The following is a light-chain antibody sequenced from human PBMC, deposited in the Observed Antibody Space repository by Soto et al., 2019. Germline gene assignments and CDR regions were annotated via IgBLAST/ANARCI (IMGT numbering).Light chain of an antibody. CDR1: QSVSSGH. J-gene: IGKJ1*01. CDR2: GAS. CDR3: QQYGHSLWT. Sequence: VLPQYQYTLYLSKEERASLSCSSSQSVSSGHLAWYQQKPGQAPRLLIYGASGRATGIPDRFSGSGSGTDFTLTISRLEPEDYAVYYCQQYGHSLWTVGQGTKVDNK. V-gene: IGKV3-20*01.